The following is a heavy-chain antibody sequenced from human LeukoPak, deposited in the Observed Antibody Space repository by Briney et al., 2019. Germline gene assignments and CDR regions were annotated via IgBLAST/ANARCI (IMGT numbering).Heavy chain of an antibody. V-gene: IGHV1-18*01. CDR2: ISAYNGNT. D-gene: IGHD3-22*01. CDR1: GYIFISYG. Sequence: RASVKVSCKASGYIFISYGISWVRQAPGQGLEWMGWISAYNGNTKYAQKLQGRVTMTTDTSTSTAYMELRSLRSDDTAVYYCARDVRGIVGMDYFDYWGQGTLVTVSS. CDR3: ARDVRGIVGMDYFDY. J-gene: IGHJ4*02.